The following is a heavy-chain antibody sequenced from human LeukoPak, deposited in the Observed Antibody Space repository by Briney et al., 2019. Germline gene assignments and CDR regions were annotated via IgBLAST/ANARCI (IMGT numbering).Heavy chain of an antibody. J-gene: IGHJ4*02. V-gene: IGHV3-23*01. CDR3: AKEAQGCSITSCYFDS. CDR1: GFTFSNYA. Sequence: HSGGSLRLSCAASGFTFSNYAMSWVRQAPGKGLEWVSSISGSGGNTYYADSVKGRFTISRDNSKNTLFRQMNSLRAEDTAVYYCAKEAQGCSITSCYFDSWGQGTLVTVSS. D-gene: IGHD2-2*01. CDR2: ISGSGGNT.